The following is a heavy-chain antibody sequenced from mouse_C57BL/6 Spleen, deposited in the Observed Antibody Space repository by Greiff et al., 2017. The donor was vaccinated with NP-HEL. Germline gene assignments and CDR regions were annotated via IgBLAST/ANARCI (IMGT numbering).Heavy chain of an antibody. D-gene: IGHD2-4*01. V-gene: IGHV1-82*01. CDR3: PRRHYDYWFAY. CDR2: IYPGDGDT. Sequence: VQLQQSGPELVKPGASVKISCKASGYAFSSSWMNWVKQRPGKGLEWIGRIYPGDGDTNYNGKFTGKATLTADKSSSKAYMQLSSLTSEDSAVYFCPRRHYDYWFAYWVQGTLVTVSA. J-gene: IGHJ3*01. CDR1: GYAFSSSW.